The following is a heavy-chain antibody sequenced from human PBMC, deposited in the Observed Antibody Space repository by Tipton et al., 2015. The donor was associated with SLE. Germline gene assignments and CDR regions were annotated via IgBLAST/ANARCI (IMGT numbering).Heavy chain of an antibody. J-gene: IGHJ4*02. V-gene: IGHV4-39*07. Sequence: TLSLTCSVSGGSISSSPYYWGWIRQSPRKGLEWVGSIYKSGNSYFNPSLKSRVTISVDTSKNQFSLKLSSMTAADTAVYYCARDSPGMAAAGWGQGTLVTVSS. CDR1: GGSISSSPYY. CDR3: ARDSPGMAAAG. D-gene: IGHD6-13*01. CDR2: IYKSGNS.